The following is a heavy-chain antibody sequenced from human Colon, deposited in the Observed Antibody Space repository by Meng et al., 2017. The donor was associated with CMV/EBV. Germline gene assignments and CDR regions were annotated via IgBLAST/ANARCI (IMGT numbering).Heavy chain of an antibody. CDR3: ARYLRAASTSCIDY. Sequence: GESLKISCATSGFSISSYEMNWVRQAPGKGLEWVSYISSSGSTIYYADSVKGRFTISRDNAKNSLYLQMSSLGAGDTAVYYCARYLRAASTSCIDYWGQGTLVTVSS. D-gene: IGHD2-2*01. CDR1: GFSISSYE. J-gene: IGHJ4*02. CDR2: ISSSGSTI. V-gene: IGHV3-48*03.